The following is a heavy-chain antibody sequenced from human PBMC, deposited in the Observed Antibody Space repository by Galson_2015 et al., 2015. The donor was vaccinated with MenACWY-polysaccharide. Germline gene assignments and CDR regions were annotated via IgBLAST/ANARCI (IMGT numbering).Heavy chain of an antibody. CDR1: GFTFGNFW. V-gene: IGHV3-7*01. J-gene: IGHJ4*02. D-gene: IGHD1-26*01. Sequence: SLRLSCAASGFTFGNFWMRWVRQAPGKGLEWVASINQDGSEKHYVDSVRVQFTVSRDNAKNSLYLQMNSLRAEDTAVYYCARTRIVGAHWFDCWGQGTLVTVSS. CDR3: ARTRIVGAHWFDC. CDR2: INQDGSEK.